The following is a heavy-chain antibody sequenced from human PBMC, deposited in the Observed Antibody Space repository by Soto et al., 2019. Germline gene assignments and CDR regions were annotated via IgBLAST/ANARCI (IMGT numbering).Heavy chain of an antibody. Sequence: QVQLVQSGAEVKKPGASVTVSCKASGYTFTRYFIQWVRQAPGQGLEWMGIINPSGGSTSYAQRFQGRMTMNTDTSTITVYLDPSGLRSDDTAVYFCARSRPVINSWYDGEIFPYWGQGTLITVSS. J-gene: IGHJ4*02. CDR2: INPSGGST. D-gene: IGHD6-13*01. CDR3: ARSRPVINSWYDGEIFPY. V-gene: IGHV1-46*01. CDR1: GYTFTRYF.